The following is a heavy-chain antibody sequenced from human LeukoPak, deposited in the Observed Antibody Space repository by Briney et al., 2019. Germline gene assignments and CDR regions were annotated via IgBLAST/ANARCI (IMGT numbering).Heavy chain of an antibody. CDR2: IYTSGST. CDR3: ARNYDFWSGYYSHWYFDL. J-gene: IGHJ2*01. CDR1: GGSISSYY. Sequence: SETLSLTCTVSGGSISSYYWSWIRQPAGKGLEWIGRIYTSGSTNYNPSLKSRVTMSVDTSKNQFSLKLSSVTAADTAVYYCARNYDFWSGYYSHWYFDLWGRGPLVTVSS. V-gene: IGHV4-4*07. D-gene: IGHD3-3*01.